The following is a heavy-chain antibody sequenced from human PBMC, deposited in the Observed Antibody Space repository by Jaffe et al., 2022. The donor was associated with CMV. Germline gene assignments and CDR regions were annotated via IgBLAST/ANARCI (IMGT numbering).Heavy chain of an antibody. V-gene: IGHV4-59*01. CDR2: IYYSGST. CDR1: GGSISSYY. D-gene: IGHD5-18*01. CDR3: ARVRAPGYSYGFWDFDY. Sequence: QVQLQESGPGLVKPSETLSLTCTVSGGSISSYYWSWIRQPPGKGLEWIGYIYYSGSTNYNPSLKSRVTISVDTSKNQFSLKLSSVTAADTAVYYCARVRAPGYSYGFWDFDYWGQGTLVTVSS. J-gene: IGHJ4*02.